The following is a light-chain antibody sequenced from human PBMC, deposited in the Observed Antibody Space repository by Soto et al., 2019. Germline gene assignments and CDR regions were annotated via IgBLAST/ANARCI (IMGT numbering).Light chain of an antibody. V-gene: IGLV2-23*02. CDR1: SGDIGTYNL. CDR2: EVN. Sequence: QAVLTQPASVSGSPGQSITISCTGTSGDIGTYNLVSWYQQRPGRAPKLFIFEVNKRPSGVSNRFSASKSGNTASLTISGLQAEDEADYHCCSYAGRSTVICGGGTKLTVL. J-gene: IGLJ2*01. CDR3: CSYAGRSTVI.